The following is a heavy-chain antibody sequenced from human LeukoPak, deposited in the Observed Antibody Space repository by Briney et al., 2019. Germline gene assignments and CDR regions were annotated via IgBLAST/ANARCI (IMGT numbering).Heavy chain of an antibody. D-gene: IGHD6-6*01. J-gene: IGHJ4*02. Sequence: PERLSLTCTVSGGSTSISSSCWGWIRHPPGKGLGWLGCIDLSGTTYYNPSRKSRVTISVDTSKNQFSLKLSSVTAADTAVYCCARGRIYSSSSFYRFDYWGQGTLVTVSS. CDR3: ARGRIYSSSSFYRFDY. V-gene: IGHV4-39*01. CDR2: IDLSGTT. CDR1: GGSTSISSSC.